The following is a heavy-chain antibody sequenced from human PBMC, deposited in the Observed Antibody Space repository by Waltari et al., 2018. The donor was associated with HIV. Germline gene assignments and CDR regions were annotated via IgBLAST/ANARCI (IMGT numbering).Heavy chain of an antibody. V-gene: IGHV3-23*01. CDR2: ISGSGGST. D-gene: IGHD3-10*01. CDR1: GFTFSSYA. CDR3: ANKQYGSGMGY. Sequence: EVQLLESGGGLVQPGGSLRLSCAASGFTFSSYAMSGVRQAPGKGLEWVSAISGSGGSTYYADSVKGRFTISRDNSKNTLYLQMNSLRAEDTAVYYCANKQYGSGMGYWGQGTLVTVSS. J-gene: IGHJ4*02.